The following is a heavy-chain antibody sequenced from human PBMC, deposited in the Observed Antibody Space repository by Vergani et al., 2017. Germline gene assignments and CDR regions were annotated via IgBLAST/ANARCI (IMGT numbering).Heavy chain of an antibody. Sequence: QAQLVQSGAEVKKPGASVRVSCKASRYPFSRYGISWVRQAPGQGLEWMGWINPNSGGTEYAQKFQGRVTMTRDTSISTAYMELSRLRSDDTAVYYCARGLRLPGSYYYGMDVWGQGTTVTVSS. V-gene: IGHV1-2*02. CDR3: ARGLRLPGSYYYGMDV. CDR1: RYPFSRYG. CDR2: INPNSGGT. D-gene: IGHD6-25*01. J-gene: IGHJ6*02.